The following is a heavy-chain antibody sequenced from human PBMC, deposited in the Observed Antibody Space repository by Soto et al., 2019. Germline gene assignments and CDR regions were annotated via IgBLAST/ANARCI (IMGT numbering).Heavy chain of an antibody. D-gene: IGHD2-21*01. V-gene: IGHV1-69*02. Sequence: QGQLVQSGAEAKKPWSSVKVSCKGSGGTFSTYSMFWVRQAPGQGLAWMGRIIPMLGVRNCAQRCQDRVTITGEMSTSTVHMELSSLRSEDTALYYCAIGSWSGEVFDIWCQGTMDTVSS. CDR1: GGTFSTYS. CDR2: IIPMLGVR. CDR3: AIGSWSGEVFDI. J-gene: IGHJ3*02.